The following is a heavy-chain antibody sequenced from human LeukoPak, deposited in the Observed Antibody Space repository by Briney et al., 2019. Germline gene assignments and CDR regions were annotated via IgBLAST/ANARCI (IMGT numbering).Heavy chain of an antibody. D-gene: IGHD4-23*01. J-gene: IGHJ4*02. CDR3: ARDLGGGNAFDY. V-gene: IGHV3-33*01. Sequence: GGSLRLSCAASGFTFSSYGMHWVRQAPGKGLEWVAVIWYDGSSKYYADSVKGRFTISRDNSKNTLYLQMNSLRAEDTAVYYCARDLGGGNAFDYWGQGTLVTVSS. CDR1: GFTFSSYG. CDR2: IWYDGSSK.